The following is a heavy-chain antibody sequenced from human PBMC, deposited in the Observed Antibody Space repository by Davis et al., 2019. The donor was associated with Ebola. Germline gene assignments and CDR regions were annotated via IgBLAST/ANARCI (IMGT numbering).Heavy chain of an antibody. CDR3: ARAWGYSGYPYYYYGMDV. Sequence: PSETLSLTCTVSGGSISSYYWSWIRQPPGKGLEWIGYIYYSGSTNYNPSLKSRVTISVDTSKNQFSLKLSSVTAADTAVYYCARAWGYSGYPYYYYGMDVWGQGTTVTVSS. J-gene: IGHJ6*02. V-gene: IGHV4-59*01. CDR1: GGSISSYY. D-gene: IGHD5-12*01. CDR2: IYYSGST.